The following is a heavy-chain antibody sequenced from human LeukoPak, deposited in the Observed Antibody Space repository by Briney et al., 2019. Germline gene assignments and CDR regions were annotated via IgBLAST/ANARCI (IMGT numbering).Heavy chain of an antibody. CDR2: ISGSGGST. J-gene: IGHJ4*02. CDR1: GFTFSSYA. V-gene: IGHV3-23*01. D-gene: IGHD3-22*01. Sequence: PGGSLRLSCAASGFTFSSYAMSWVRQAPGKGLELVSAISGSGGSTYYADSVKGRFTISRDNSKNTLYLQMNSLRAEDTAVYYCATSDYYDSSGYFYWGQGTLVTVSS. CDR3: ATSDYYDSSGYFY.